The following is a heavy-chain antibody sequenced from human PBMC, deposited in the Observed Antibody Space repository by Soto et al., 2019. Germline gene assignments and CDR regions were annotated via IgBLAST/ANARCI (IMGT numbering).Heavy chain of an antibody. D-gene: IGHD2-15*01. V-gene: IGHV3-7*01. CDR2: LKQDGSEK. CDR3: ARGGGLYYYCGMDV. CDR1: GFTFSSYW. Sequence: EVQLVESGGGLVQPGGSLRLSCAASGFTFSSYWMSWVRQAPGKGLEGVANLKQDGSEKYYVDSVKGRFTISRDNANNSRYLQMNSLRAEGRAVYYCARGGGLYYYCGMDVWGQGTTVTVSS. J-gene: IGHJ6*02.